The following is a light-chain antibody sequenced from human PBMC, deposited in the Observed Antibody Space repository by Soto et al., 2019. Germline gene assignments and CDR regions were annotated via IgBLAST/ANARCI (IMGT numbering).Light chain of an antibody. CDR3: QQSYSAAYS. V-gene: IGKV1-12*01. J-gene: IGKJ2*01. Sequence: IQMTQSPSSVSASVGDRVTMTCRASQGVGGWLAWYQQKPGKVPKLLIYATSSLHSGVPSRFSGSGSGTDFTLTIITVQPEDFATYYCQQSYSAAYSFGQGTKVDIK. CDR2: ATS. CDR1: QGVGGW.